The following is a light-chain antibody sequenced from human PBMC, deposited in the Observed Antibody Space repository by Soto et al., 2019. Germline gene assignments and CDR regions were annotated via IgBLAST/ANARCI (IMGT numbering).Light chain of an antibody. V-gene: IGLV1-40*01. CDR2: VNS. J-gene: IGLJ3*02. Sequence: QSVLTQPPSVSGAPGQRVTISCTGSSSNIGVGYDVHWYQHLPGTAPKLLIYVNSNRPSGVPDRFSSSKSGTSASLAITGLQAEDEADYYCQSYDSSLSAWVFGGGTKLTVL. CDR1: SSNIGVGYD. CDR3: QSYDSSLSAWV.